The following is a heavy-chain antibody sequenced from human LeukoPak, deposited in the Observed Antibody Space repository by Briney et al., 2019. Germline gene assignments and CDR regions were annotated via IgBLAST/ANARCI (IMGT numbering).Heavy chain of an antibody. Sequence: SETLSLTCTVSGGSVSSNSFYWGWIRQPPGKGLEWIGSIYYSGSTYYNPSLKSRVTVSVDTSKNQFSLYLTSVTAADTAVYYCARLGVYDTRDYWGQGTLVTVSS. V-gene: IGHV4-39*01. CDR2: IYYSGST. D-gene: IGHD5/OR15-5a*01. J-gene: IGHJ4*02. CDR3: ARLGVYDTRDY. CDR1: GGSVSSNSFY.